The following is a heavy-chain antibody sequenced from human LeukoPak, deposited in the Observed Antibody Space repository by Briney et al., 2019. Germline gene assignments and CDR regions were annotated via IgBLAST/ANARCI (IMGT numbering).Heavy chain of an antibody. V-gene: IGHV3-23*01. D-gene: IGHD3-3*01. CDR1: GFTFSSYA. CDR3: AKGEHYDFWSGYFGY. Sequence: GSLRLSCAASGFTFSSYAMSWVRQAPGKGLEWVSAISGSGGSTYYADSVKGRFTISRDNSKNTLYLQMNSLRAEDTAVYYCAKGEHYDFWSGYFGYWGQGTLVTVSS. J-gene: IGHJ4*02. CDR2: ISGSGGST.